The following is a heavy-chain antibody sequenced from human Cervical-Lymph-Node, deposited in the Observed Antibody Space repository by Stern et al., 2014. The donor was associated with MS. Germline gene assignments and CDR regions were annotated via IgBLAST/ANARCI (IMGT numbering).Heavy chain of an antibody. D-gene: IGHD2-15*01. V-gene: IGHV3-74*02. CDR3: ARGVMVAATYAYDI. CDR1: GFTFSTYW. Sequence: EVQLLESGGGLVQPGGSLRLSCAASGFTFSTYWMHWVRQAPGKGLVLVSRIKSDESSTTYADSVKGRFSISRDNDKNTLYLQMNSLRAEDTAVYYCARGVMVAATYAYDIWGQGTMVTISS. CDR2: IKSDESST. J-gene: IGHJ3*02.